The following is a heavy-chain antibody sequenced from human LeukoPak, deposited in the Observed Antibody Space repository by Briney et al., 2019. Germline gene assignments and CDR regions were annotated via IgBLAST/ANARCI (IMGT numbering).Heavy chain of an antibody. D-gene: IGHD3-10*01. J-gene: IGHJ4*02. CDR2: ISGSGGST. CDR1: GFTFSSYA. CDR3: ATPEPGIIMARGVIAAFDY. V-gene: IGHV3-23*01. Sequence: PGGSLRLSCAASGFTFSSYAMSWVRQAPGKGLEWVSVISGSGGSTYYADSVKGRFTISRDNSKNTLYLQMNSLRAEDTAVYYCATPEPGIIMARGVIAAFDYWGQGTLVTVSS.